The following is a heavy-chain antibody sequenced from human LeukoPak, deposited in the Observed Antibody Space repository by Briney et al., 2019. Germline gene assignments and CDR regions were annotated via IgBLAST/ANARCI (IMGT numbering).Heavy chain of an antibody. D-gene: IGHD1/OR15-1a*01. CDR2: INPNSGDT. V-gene: IGHV1-2*02. CDR3: AREEQYNNFFDY. J-gene: IGHJ4*02. CDR1: GYTHTDYY. Sequence: ASVKVSCKASGYTHTDYYIHWVRQAPGQGLEWMGWINPNSGDTTYAQKFQGRVTMTRDTSISSAYMDLSRLNSDDTAVYFCAREEQYNNFFDYWGPGTLVTVSS.